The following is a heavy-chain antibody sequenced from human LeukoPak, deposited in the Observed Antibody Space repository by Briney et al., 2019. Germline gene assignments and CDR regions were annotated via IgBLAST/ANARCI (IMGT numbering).Heavy chain of an antibody. Sequence: KPSETLSLTCTVSGGSISSYYWSWIRQPPGKGLEWIAYIHYSGNTKYSPSLKSRVTISVDTSKNQLSLELSSVSAADTAVYYCASSGAATAILDFWGQGTLVTVSS. CDR3: ASSGAATAILDF. D-gene: IGHD2-2*02. CDR2: IHYSGNT. CDR1: GGSISSYY. J-gene: IGHJ4*02. V-gene: IGHV4-59*01.